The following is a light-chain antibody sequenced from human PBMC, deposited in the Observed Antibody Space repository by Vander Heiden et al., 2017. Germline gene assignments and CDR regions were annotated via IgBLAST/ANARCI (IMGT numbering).Light chain of an antibody. CDR1: QSISSY. CDR2: AAS. J-gene: IGKJ1*01. Sequence: DIQMTQSPSSLSASVGDRVTITCRASQSISSYLNWYQQKPGEAPKRLIYAASSLQSGVPSRFRGSGSGTDFTLTISSLQPEELATYYCQQSYSTPPNPRTWTFGQGTKVEIK. V-gene: IGKV1-39*01. CDR3: QQSYSTPPNPRTWT.